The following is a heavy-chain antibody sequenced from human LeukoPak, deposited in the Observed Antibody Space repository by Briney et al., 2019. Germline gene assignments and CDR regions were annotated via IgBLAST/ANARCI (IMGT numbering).Heavy chain of an antibody. Sequence: SETLSLTCAVYGGSFSGYYWSWIRQPPGKGLEWIGEINHSGSTNYNPSLKSRVTISVDTSKNQFSLKLSSVTAADTAVYYCARAGVPRYVHYYYGMDVWGQGTTVTVSS. D-gene: IGHD3-10*02. CDR2: INHSGST. J-gene: IGHJ6*02. CDR1: GGSFSGYY. V-gene: IGHV4-34*01. CDR3: ARAGVPRYVHYYYGMDV.